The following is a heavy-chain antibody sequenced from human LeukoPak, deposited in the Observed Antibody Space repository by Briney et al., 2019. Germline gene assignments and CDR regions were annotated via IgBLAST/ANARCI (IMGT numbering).Heavy chain of an antibody. CDR2: VYYSGST. J-gene: IGHJ4*02. CDR3: ARGVGSYYFDY. Sequence: NPPESLSLTCTDPLVSISLGNDYWSWIRLPPGKYLEWIGFVYYSGSTYYHTSRKSRVTISVDTCKNQFSLSLSSLTAANTAVYYCARGVGSYYFDYWGQGTLVTVSS. CDR1: LVSISLGNDY. V-gene: IGHV4-30-4*01. D-gene: IGHD3-10*01.